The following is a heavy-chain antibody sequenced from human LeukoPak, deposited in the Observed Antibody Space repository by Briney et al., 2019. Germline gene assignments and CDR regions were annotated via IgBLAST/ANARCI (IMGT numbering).Heavy chain of an antibody. J-gene: IGHJ4*02. Sequence: SETLSLTCAVYGVSFSGYYWSWIRQPPGKGLEWIGEINHSGSTNYNPSLKSRVAISVDTSKNQFSLKLSSVTAADTAVYYCARGGYVDYWGQGTLVTVSS. CDR2: INHSGST. CDR3: ARGGYVDY. V-gene: IGHV4-34*01. CDR1: GVSFSGYY.